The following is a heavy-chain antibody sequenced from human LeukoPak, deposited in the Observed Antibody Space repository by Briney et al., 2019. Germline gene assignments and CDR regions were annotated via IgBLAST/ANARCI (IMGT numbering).Heavy chain of an antibody. Sequence: SETPSLTCAVYGGSFSGYYWSWIRQPPGKGLEWIGEINHSGSTNYNPSLKSRVTISVDTSKNQFSLKLSSVTAADTAVYYCARRTFGRWFDPWGQGTLVTVSS. CDR2: INHSGST. V-gene: IGHV4-34*01. CDR1: GGSFSGYY. J-gene: IGHJ5*02. CDR3: ARRTFGRWFDP. D-gene: IGHD1-26*01.